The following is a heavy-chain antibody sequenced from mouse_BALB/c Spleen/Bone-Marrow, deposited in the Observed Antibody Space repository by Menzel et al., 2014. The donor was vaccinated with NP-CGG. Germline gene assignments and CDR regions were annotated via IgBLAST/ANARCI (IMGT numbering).Heavy chain of an antibody. Sequence: EVQVVESGGGLVKPGGSLKLACAASGFAFTSYDMSWVRQTPEKRLEWVAYISSGVGSTYYPDTVKGRFTISRDNAKNTLYLQMSSLKSEDTAMFYCARRVGRGGFAYWGQGTLATVSA. CDR2: ISSGVGST. CDR1: GFAFTSYD. CDR3: ARRVGRGGFAY. V-gene: IGHV5-12-1*01. J-gene: IGHJ3*01.